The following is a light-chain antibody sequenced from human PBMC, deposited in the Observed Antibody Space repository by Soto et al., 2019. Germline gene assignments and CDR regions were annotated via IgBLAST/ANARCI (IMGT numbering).Light chain of an antibody. Sequence: EIVLTQSPGTLSLSPGERATLSCRASQSVSSSYLAWYQQKPGQAPRLLIYGASSRATGIPDRFSGSGSGPVFTLTISRLEPEDFSVYYCQQYGSSPPWTFGQGSKVEIK. CDR3: QQYGSSPPWT. CDR2: GAS. CDR1: QSVSSSY. J-gene: IGKJ1*01. V-gene: IGKV3-20*01.